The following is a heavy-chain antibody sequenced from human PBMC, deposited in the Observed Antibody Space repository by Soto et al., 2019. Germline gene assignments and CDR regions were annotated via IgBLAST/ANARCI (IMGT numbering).Heavy chain of an antibody. CDR1: GYTFTSYA. D-gene: IGHD3-3*01. J-gene: IGHJ5*02. CDR3: ARDPTSITIFGVVTGWFDP. Sequence: ASVKVSCKASGYTFTSYAMNWVRQAPGQRLELMGWINAGNGNTKYSQKFQGWVTMTRDTSISTAYMELSRLRSDDTAVYYCARDPTSITIFGVVTGWFDPWGQGTLVTV. V-gene: IGHV1-3*01. CDR2: INAGNGNT.